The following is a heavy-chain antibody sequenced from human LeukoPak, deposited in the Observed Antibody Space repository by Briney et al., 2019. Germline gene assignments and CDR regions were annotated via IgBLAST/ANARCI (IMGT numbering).Heavy chain of an antibody. CDR2: INHSGST. Sequence: SETLSLTCAVYGGSFSGYYWSWIRQPPGKGLEWIGEINHSGSTNYNPSLKSRVTISVDTSKNQFSLQLNSVTPEDTAVYYCARGSDGYIIESWFDPWGQGTLVTVSS. J-gene: IGHJ5*02. CDR3: ARGSDGYIIESWFDP. D-gene: IGHD5-24*01. CDR1: GGSFSGYY. V-gene: IGHV4-34*01.